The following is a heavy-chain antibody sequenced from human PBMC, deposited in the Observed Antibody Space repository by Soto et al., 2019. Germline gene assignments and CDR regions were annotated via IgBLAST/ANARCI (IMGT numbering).Heavy chain of an antibody. CDR3: VRGPYNYNSRYFDY. Sequence: TLSLTCTVSGGSFSGYFWTWIRQPPGKGLEWLAEINHSGITNYNPSVESRVSMSVDTSKNQFSLRLYSVTAADTAVYYCVRGPYNYNSRYFDYWGQGTLVTVSS. CDR1: GGSFSGYF. J-gene: IGHJ4*02. V-gene: IGHV4-34*01. D-gene: IGHD1-1*01. CDR2: INHSGIT.